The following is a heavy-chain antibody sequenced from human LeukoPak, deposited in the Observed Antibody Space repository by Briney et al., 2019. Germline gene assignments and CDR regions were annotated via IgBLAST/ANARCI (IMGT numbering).Heavy chain of an antibody. CDR3: AREGDPGAFDI. J-gene: IGHJ3*02. V-gene: IGHV3-33*08. CDR1: GFTFSSYS. Sequence: PGGSLRLSCAASGFTFSSYSMNWVRQAPGKGLEWVAVIWYDGSNKYYADSVEGRFTISRDNSKNTLSLQMNSLRAEDTAVYYCAREGDPGAFDIWGQGTMVTVSS. CDR2: IWYDGSNK. D-gene: IGHD3-16*01.